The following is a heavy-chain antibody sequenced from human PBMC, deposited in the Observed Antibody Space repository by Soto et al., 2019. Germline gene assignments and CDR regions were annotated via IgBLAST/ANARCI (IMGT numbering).Heavy chain of an antibody. CDR1: GFSFSRFG. J-gene: IGHJ4*02. CDR3: ARKMPSLTPDFDL. CDR2: MSYDGTNE. Sequence: PRLSCAASGFSFSRFGMHWVRQAPGQGLEWVAVMSYDGTNEYYGDSVKGRFTISRDNSKNTLYLQMNSLRPEDTAVYYCARKMPSLTPDFDLWGQGTLVTVSS. V-gene: IGHV3-30*03. D-gene: IGHD2-2*01.